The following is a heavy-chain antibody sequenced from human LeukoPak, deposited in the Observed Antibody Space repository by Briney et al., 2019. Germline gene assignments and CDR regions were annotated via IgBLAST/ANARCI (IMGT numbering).Heavy chain of an antibody. CDR1: GFTFSSYW. J-gene: IGHJ6*03. D-gene: IGHD1-7*01. CDR2: INSDGSST. Sequence: AGGSLRLSCAASGFTFSSYWMHWVRQAPGKGLVWVSRINSDGSSTSYADSVKGRFTISRDNAKNTLYLQMNSLRAEDTAVYYCARDRPLITGTTYYYYMDAWGKGTTVTVSS. V-gene: IGHV3-74*01. CDR3: ARDRPLITGTTYYYYMDA.